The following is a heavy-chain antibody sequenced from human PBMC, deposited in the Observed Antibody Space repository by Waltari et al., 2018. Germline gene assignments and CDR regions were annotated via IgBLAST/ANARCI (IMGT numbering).Heavy chain of an antibody. CDR1: GGSITSYH. Sequence: QLQESGPGLVKPSETLSLTCTVPGGSITSYHWSWIRQPPGKGLEWIGSIHYSGSTNYNPSLKSRVTMSIDTSKNQFSLKLSSLTAADTAMYYCARDRDNSPVWGQGTMVTVSS. D-gene: IGHD1-1*01. J-gene: IGHJ3*01. CDR3: ARDRDNSPV. V-gene: IGHV4-59*01. CDR2: IHYSGST.